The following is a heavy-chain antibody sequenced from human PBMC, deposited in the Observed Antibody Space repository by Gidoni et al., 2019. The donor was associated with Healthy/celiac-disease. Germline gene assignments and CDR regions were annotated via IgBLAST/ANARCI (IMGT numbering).Heavy chain of an antibody. D-gene: IGHD2-2*01. CDR3: SHCSSTSCSVDY. V-gene: IGHV3-48*03. J-gene: IGHJ4*02. Sequence: EVQLVESGGGLVQPGGSLRLSCAASGFTFSSYEMNWVRQAPGKGLEWVSYISSSGSTIYYADSVKGRFTISRDNAKNSLYLQMNSLRAEDTAVYYCSHCSSTSCSVDYWGQGTLVTVSS. CDR1: GFTFSSYE. CDR2: ISSSGSTI.